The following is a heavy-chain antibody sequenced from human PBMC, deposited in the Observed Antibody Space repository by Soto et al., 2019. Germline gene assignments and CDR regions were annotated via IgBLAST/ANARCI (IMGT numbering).Heavy chain of an antibody. CDR3: ARGRAIAVAGKRFDY. CDR1: GGSFSGYY. Sequence: SETLSLTCAVYGGSFSGYYWSWIRQPPGKGLEWIGEINHSGSTNYNPSLKSRVTISVDTSKNQFSLKLSSVTAADTAVYYCARGRAIAVAGKRFDYWGQGTLVTVSS. CDR2: INHSGST. D-gene: IGHD6-19*01. V-gene: IGHV4-34*01. J-gene: IGHJ4*02.